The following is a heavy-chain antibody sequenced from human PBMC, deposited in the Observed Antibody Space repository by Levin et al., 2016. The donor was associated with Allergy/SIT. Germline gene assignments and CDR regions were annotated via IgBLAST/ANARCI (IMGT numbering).Heavy chain of an antibody. D-gene: IGHD2-2*01. Sequence: WIRQPPGKGLEWIGSIYYSGSTYYNPSLKSRVTISVDTSKNQFSLKLSSVTAADTAVYYCARHYCGSTSCFYYGMDVWGQGTTVTVSS. CDR3: ARHYCGSTSCFYYGMDV. V-gene: IGHV4-39*07. J-gene: IGHJ6*02. CDR2: IYYSGST.